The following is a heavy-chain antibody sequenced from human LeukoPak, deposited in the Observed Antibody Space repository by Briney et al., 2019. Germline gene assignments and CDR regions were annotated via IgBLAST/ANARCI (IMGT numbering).Heavy chain of an antibody. CDR1: GYTFTGYY. Sequence: ASVKVSCKASGYTFTGYYIHWVRQAPGQGLEWMGWIDPKSGGPKYAQKFQGRVTMTRNTSISTAYMELSSLRSEDTAVHYCARDYDYVWGSPIDYWGQGTLVTVSS. V-gene: IGHV1-2*02. CDR3: ARDYDYVWGSPIDY. CDR2: IDPKSGGP. J-gene: IGHJ4*02. D-gene: IGHD3-16*01.